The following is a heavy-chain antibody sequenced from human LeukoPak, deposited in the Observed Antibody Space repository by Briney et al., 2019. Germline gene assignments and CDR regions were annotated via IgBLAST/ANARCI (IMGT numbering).Heavy chain of an antibody. V-gene: IGHV4-59*01. CDR3: ARHGDSGWYLGWFDP. Sequence: SESLSLTCTVSGGSISNYYWSWLRQPPGKGLEWIGYIYYSGSTKYNPSLKSRVTISVDTSKNQFSLKLNSVTAADTAVYYCARHGDSGWYLGWFDPWGQGTLVTVSS. CDR1: GGSISNYY. CDR2: IYYSGST. J-gene: IGHJ5*02. D-gene: IGHD6-19*01.